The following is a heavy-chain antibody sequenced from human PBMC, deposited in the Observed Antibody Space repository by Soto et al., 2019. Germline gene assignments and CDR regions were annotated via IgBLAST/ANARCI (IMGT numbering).Heavy chain of an antibody. CDR3: AGGGGSGSYYGAFDI. Sequence: EVQLVESGGGLVKPGGSLRLSCAASGFTFSSYSMNWVRQAPGKGLEWVSSISSSSSYIYYADSVKGRFTISRDNAKNSLYLQMNSLRAGDTAVYYCAGGGGSGSYYGAFDIWGQGTMVTVSS. CDR1: GFTFSSYS. V-gene: IGHV3-21*01. D-gene: IGHD1-26*01. J-gene: IGHJ3*02. CDR2: ISSSSSYI.